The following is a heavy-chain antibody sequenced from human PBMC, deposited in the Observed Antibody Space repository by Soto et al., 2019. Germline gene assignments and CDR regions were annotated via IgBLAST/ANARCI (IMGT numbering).Heavy chain of an antibody. V-gene: IGHV2-5*01. Sequence: QITLKESGPTLVEPTQTLTLTCTYSGFSLRTTGVGVGWIRQPPGKALEWLGIIYWNDDKRYSPSLKNRFTLTSDISKSQVVLTMTDLDPVDTATHYCAHTWGLPFDYWGQGTLVIVSS. CDR2: IYWNDDK. J-gene: IGHJ4*02. D-gene: IGHD3-16*01. CDR3: AHTWGLPFDY. CDR1: GFSLRTTGVG.